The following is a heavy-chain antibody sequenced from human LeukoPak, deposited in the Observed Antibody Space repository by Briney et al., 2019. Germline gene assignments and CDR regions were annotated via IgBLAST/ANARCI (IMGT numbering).Heavy chain of an antibody. CDR1: GGSISSRSYF. J-gene: IGHJ4*02. V-gene: IGHV4-39*01. Sequence: SETLSLTCTVSGGSISSRSYFWGWIRQPPGKGLEYIGSLYFSGSSYYNPSLRSRVTISVDTSKNQFSLKLNSVTAADTDVYYCARHSRGYGSFDYWGQGTLVTVSS. D-gene: IGHD5-12*01. CDR2: LYFSGSS. CDR3: ARHSRGYGSFDY.